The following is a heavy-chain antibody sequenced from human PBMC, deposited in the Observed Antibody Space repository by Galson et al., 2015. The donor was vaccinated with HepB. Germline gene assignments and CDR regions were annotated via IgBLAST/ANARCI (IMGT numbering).Heavy chain of an antibody. CDR1: GGTFSSYT. V-gene: IGHV1-69*04. Sequence: SVKVSCKASGGTFSSYTISWVRQAPGQGLEWMGRIIPILGIANYARKFQGRVTITADKSTSTAYMELSSLRSEDTAVYYCARDAGRNHRRYSGYDYTDYWGQGTLVTVSS. J-gene: IGHJ4*02. CDR2: IIPILGIA. D-gene: IGHD5-12*01. CDR3: ARDAGRNHRRYSGYDYTDY.